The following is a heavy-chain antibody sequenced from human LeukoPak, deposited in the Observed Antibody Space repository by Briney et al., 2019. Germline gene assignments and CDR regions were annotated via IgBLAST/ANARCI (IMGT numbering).Heavy chain of an antibody. Sequence: GRSLRLSCSASGFTFSSYGMHWVRQAPGKGLEWVAVISYDGSNKYYADSVKGRFTISRDNSKNTLYLQMNSLRAEDTAVYYCAKDSGMIVVVTPPDYWGQGTLVTVSS. D-gene: IGHD3-22*01. CDR2: ISYDGSNK. V-gene: IGHV3-30*18. CDR3: AKDSGMIVVVTPPDY. J-gene: IGHJ4*02. CDR1: GFTFSSYG.